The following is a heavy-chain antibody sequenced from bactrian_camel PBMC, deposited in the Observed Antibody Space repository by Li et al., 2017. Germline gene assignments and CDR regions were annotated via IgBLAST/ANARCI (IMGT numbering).Heavy chain of an antibody. D-gene: IGHD6*01. Sequence: LVESGGGLVRPGRSLLLSCAASVLPFSGDWINWVRQVPGKGLEWVSIINGGSETTYYADSVKDRFTISRVKAKNTVYLQMISLKPEDTAMYHCAAVRYGGSWYPLGRARSADFGYWGQGTQVTVS. CDR3: AAVRYGGSWYPLGRARSADFGY. CDR1: VLPFSGDW. CDR2: INGGSETT. J-gene: IGHJ6*01. V-gene: IGHV3S25*01.